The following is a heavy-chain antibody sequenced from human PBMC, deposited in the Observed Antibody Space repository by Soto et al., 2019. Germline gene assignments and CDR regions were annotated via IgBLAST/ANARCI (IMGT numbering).Heavy chain of an antibody. V-gene: IGHV1-8*01. CDR3: ARVAVRNDFWSGYYPDYGVDV. CDR1: GYTFTSYD. J-gene: IGHJ6*02. D-gene: IGHD3-3*01. Sequence: ASVKVSCKASGYTFTSYDINWVRQAAGQGLEWMGWMNPNSGNTGYAQKFQGRVTMTRNTSISTAYMELSSLRSEDTAVYYCARVAVRNDFWSGYYPDYGVDVWGQGTTVTVSS. CDR2: MNPNSGNT.